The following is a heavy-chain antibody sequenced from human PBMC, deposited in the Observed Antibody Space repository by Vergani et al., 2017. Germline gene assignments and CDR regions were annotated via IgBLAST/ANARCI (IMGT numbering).Heavy chain of an antibody. J-gene: IGHJ6*02. CDR1: GGSFSGYY. D-gene: IGHD3-10*01. CDR2: IYYSGST. CDR3: ARDLPRYYYGSGREPGMDV. Sequence: QVQLQQWGAGLLKPSETLSLTCAVYGGSFSGYYWSWIRQHPGKGLEWIGYIYYSGSTYYNPSLKSRVTISVDTSKNQFSLKLSSVTAADTAVYYCARDLPRYYYGSGREPGMDVWGQGTTVTVSS. V-gene: IGHV4-34*01.